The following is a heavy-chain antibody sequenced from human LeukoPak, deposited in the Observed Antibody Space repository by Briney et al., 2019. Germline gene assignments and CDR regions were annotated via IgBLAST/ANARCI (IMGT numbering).Heavy chain of an antibody. Sequence: AASVTVSCKASGYTFTSYGISWVRQAPGQGLEWMGWISTYNGNTNYAQKLQGRVTMTTDTSTSTAYMDLRSLRSDDTAVYYCARDLHRVVVRGVPHYYYYTDVWGKGTTVTISS. V-gene: IGHV1-18*01. D-gene: IGHD3-10*01. CDR3: ARDLHRVVVRGVPHYYYYTDV. J-gene: IGHJ6*03. CDR1: GYTFTSYG. CDR2: ISTYNGNT.